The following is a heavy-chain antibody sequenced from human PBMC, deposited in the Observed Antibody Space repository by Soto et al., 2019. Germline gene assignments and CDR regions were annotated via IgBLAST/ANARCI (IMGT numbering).Heavy chain of an antibody. Sequence: GGSLRLCCAASGIMFNGFGMHWAREARGRGLEWVAVIRYDGSNIYYADSVKGRFTISRDNSKNTLYLQMDRLRAEDTAVYYCARDRVRATVYFGDLDYSGQGALVTVSS. J-gene: IGHJ4*02. V-gene: IGHV3-33*01. CDR1: GIMFNGFG. D-gene: IGHD4-17*01. CDR2: IRYDGSNI. CDR3: ARDRVRATVYFGDLDY.